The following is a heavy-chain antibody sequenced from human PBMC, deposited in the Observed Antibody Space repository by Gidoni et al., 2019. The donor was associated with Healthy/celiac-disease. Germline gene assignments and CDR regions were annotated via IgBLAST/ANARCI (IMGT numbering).Heavy chain of an antibody. CDR1: GGSFSGYY. V-gene: IGHV4-34*01. CDR3: ARGGDSSGRYFDY. CDR2: INHSGST. J-gene: IGHJ4*02. D-gene: IGHD6-19*01. Sequence: QVQLQQWGAGLLKPSETLSLTCAVYGGSFSGYYWSWIRQPPGKGLEWIGEINHSGSTNYNPSLKSRVTISVDTSKNQFSLKLSSVTAADTAVYYCARGGDSSGRYFDYWGQGTLVTVSS.